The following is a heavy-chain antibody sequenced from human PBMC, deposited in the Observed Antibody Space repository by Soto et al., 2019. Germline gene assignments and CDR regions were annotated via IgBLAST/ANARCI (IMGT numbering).Heavy chain of an antibody. J-gene: IGHJ6*02. V-gene: IGHV6-1*01. D-gene: IGHD3-10*01. CDR1: VGRVSSNRGS. Sequence: PSQAHSRSCDRSVGRVSSNRGSWNWFRQSPSRGLEWLGRTYYRSNWSNDYAISVKSRITINPDTSKNQFSLRLYSVTPEYTAVYYCAVVSWFRGMDVWRQGTPVTVS. CDR3: AVVSWFRGMDV. CDR2: TYYRSNWSN.